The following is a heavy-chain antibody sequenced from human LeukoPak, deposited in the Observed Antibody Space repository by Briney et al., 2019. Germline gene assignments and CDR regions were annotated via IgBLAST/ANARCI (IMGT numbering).Heavy chain of an antibody. V-gene: IGHV1-69*13. J-gene: IGHJ4*02. D-gene: IGHD6-13*01. Sequence: ASVKVSCKASGGTFSSYAISWVRQAPGQGLEWMGGIIPIFGTANYAQKFQGRVTITADESTSTAYMELSSLRSEDTAVYYCAREDAAAAGAVYWGQGTLVTVSS. CDR3: AREDAAAAGAVY. CDR2: IIPIFGTA. CDR1: GGTFSSYA.